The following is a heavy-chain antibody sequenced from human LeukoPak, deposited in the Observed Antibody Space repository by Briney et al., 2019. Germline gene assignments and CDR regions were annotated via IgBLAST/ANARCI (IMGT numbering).Heavy chain of an antibody. J-gene: IGHJ4*02. CDR3: ATIAVADYYFDY. V-gene: IGHV4-34*01. D-gene: IGHD6-19*01. Sequence: SETLSLTCAVYGGSFSGYYWSWIRQPPGKGLEWIGEINHSGSTNYNPSLKSRVTISVDTSKNQFSLKLSSVTAADTAVYYCATIAVADYYFDYWSQGTLVTVSS. CDR1: GGSFSGYY. CDR2: INHSGST.